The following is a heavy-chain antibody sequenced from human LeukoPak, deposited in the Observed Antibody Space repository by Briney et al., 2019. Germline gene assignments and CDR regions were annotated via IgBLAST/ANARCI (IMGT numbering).Heavy chain of an antibody. D-gene: IGHD3-10*01. CDR1: GFTFNSYG. Sequence: GGSLRLSCAASGFTFNSYGMSWVRQAPGKGLEWVSVISGGGGRTYYADSVKGRFTISRDNSKNTLYLQMNSLRAEDTAVYYCGNFVFSAGSYYNDWGQGTLVSASS. J-gene: IGHJ4*02. CDR2: ISGGGGRT. CDR3: GNFVFSAGSYYND. V-gene: IGHV3-23*01.